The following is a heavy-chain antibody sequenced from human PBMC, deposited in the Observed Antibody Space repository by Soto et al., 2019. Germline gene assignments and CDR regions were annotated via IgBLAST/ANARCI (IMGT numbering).Heavy chain of an antibody. CDR2: VSSDGSTK. CDR3: AREFPSSGAFDC. V-gene: IGHV3-30-3*01. J-gene: IGHJ4*02. CDR1: GFSFSNYA. Sequence: QVQLVESGGGEVQPGTSLRLSCAASGFSFSNYAMQWVRQAPGKGLEWVAVVSSDGSTKFYGDSVKGRFTVARDNSKNIVFLQMNSLRSEDTAVYFCAREFPSSGAFDCWGQGTLVTVSS.